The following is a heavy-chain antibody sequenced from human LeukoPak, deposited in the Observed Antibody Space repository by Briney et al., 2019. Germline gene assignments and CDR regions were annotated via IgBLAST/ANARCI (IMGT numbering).Heavy chain of an antibody. D-gene: IGHD3-10*01. J-gene: IGHJ5*02. CDR1: GFTFSSYT. CDR3: ARDRGGWFGP. CDR2: ISSSSSYI. Sequence: PGGSLRLSCAASGFTFSSYTMNWVRQAPGKGLEWVSSISSSSSYIYYADSVRGRFTISRDNAKNSLYLQMNSLRAEDTAVNYCARDRGGWFGPWGQGTLVTVSS. V-gene: IGHV3-21*01.